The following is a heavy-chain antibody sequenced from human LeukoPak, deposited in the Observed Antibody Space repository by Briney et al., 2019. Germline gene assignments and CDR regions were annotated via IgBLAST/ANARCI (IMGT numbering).Heavy chain of an antibody. CDR1: GGSISSYY. CDR2: VFYTGYT. J-gene: IGHJ4*02. CDR3: ANGWGYGGPFDY. D-gene: IGHD5-18*01. Sequence: PSETLSLTCTVSGGSISSYYWSWVRQPPGKGLEWIGYVFYTGYTYYNPSLKSRVTISVDTSKNQFSLKLSSVTAADTAVYYCANGWGYGGPFDYWGQGTLVTVSS. V-gene: IGHV4-59*04.